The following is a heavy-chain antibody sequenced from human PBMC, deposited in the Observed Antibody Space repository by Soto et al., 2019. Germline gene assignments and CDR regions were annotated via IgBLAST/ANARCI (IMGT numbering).Heavy chain of an antibody. Sequence: ASVKVSCKASGYSFTNYAMHWVRQAPGQRLEWMGWINAGNGNAYYSQKFQGRVTITRDTSASTDHMELSSLRSEDTAVYYCARAPYGGSLDFWGQGILVTVSS. V-gene: IGHV1-3*01. CDR2: INAGNGNA. CDR1: GYSFTNYA. J-gene: IGHJ4*02. D-gene: IGHD4-17*01. CDR3: ARAPYGGSLDF.